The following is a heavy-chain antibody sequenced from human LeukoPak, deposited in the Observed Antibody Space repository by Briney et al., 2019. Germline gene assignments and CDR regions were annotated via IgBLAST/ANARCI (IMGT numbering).Heavy chain of an antibody. Sequence: PSETLSLTCTVSGGSISSYYWSWIRQPPGKGLEWVGYIYYSGSTNYNPSLKSRVTISVDTSKNQLSLKLSSVTAADTAVYYCARRFYGDYLEHAFDIWGQGTMVTVSS. CDR2: IYYSGST. CDR3: ARRFYGDYLEHAFDI. CDR1: GGSISSYY. V-gene: IGHV4-59*01. D-gene: IGHD4-17*01. J-gene: IGHJ3*02.